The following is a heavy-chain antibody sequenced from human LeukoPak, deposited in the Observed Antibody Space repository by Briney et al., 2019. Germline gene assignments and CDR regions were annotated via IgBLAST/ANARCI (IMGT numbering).Heavy chain of an antibody. Sequence: PGGSLRLSCAASGFTFSDYPMDWVRQSPGKGLEWVAIISSDGSNKYYADSVKGRFTISRDNSKNTLYLQMSSLRAEDTAVYYCGGKTLGGFAPWGKEPRLTVSS. D-gene: IGHD3-16*01. CDR2: ISSDGSNK. CDR1: GFTFSDYP. V-gene: IGHV3-30-3*01. J-gene: IGHJ5*02. CDR3: GGKTLGGFAP.